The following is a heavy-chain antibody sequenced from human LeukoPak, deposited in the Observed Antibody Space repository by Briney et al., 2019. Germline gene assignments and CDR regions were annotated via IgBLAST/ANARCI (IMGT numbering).Heavy chain of an antibody. J-gene: IGHJ4*02. CDR1: GGSISSSNW. CDR3: ARGGVAVASSYFDY. D-gene: IGHD6-19*01. Sequence: SETLSLTCAVSGGSISSSNWWSWVRQPPGKGLEWIGEIYHSGSTNYNPSLKSRVTISVDKSKNQFSLKLSSVTAADTAVYYCARGGVAVASSYFDYWGQGTLVTVSS. V-gene: IGHV4-4*02. CDR2: IYHSGST.